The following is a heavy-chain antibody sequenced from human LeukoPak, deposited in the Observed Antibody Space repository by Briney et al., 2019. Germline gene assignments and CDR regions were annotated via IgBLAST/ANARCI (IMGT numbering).Heavy chain of an antibody. CDR3: ARAPGPTSSTSWYYYMDV. D-gene: IGHD2-2*01. J-gene: IGHJ6*03. V-gene: IGHV4-30-2*01. CDR2: IYHSGST. CDR1: GGSISSGGYY. Sequence: SETLSLTCTVSGGSISSGGYYWSWIRQPPGKGLEWIGYIYHSGSTYYNPSLKSRVTISVDRSKNQFSLKLSSVTAADTAVYYCARAPGPTSSTSWYYYMDVWGKGTTVTVSS.